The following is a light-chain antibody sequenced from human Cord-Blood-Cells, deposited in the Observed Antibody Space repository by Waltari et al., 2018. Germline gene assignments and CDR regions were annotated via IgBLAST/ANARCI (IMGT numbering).Light chain of an antibody. CDR1: SSNIGSTY. CDR3: AAWDDSLSGYV. J-gene: IGLJ1*01. Sequence: QSVLTQPPSASGTPGQRVTIPCSGSSSNIGSTYVHWYQQLPGTAPKLLIYRNNQRPSGVPDRFSGSKSGTSASLAISGLRSEDEADYYCAAWDDSLSGYVFGTGTKVTVL. CDR2: RNN. V-gene: IGLV1-47*01.